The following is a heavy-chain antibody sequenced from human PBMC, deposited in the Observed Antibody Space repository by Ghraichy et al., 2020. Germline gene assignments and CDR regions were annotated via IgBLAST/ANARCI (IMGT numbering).Heavy chain of an antibody. D-gene: IGHD3-10*01. CDR1: GGSISSGGYS. V-gene: IGHV4-30-2*01. Sequence: SLNISCAVSGGSISSGGYSWSWIRQPPGKGLEWIGYIYHSGSTYYNPSLKSRVTISVDRSKNQFSLKLSSVTAADTAVYYCARGYGSGSHYFDYWGQGTLVTVSS. CDR2: IYHSGST. CDR3: ARGYGSGSHYFDY. J-gene: IGHJ4*02.